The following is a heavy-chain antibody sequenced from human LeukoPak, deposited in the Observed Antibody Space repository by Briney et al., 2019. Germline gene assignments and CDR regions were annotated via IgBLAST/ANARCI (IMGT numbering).Heavy chain of an antibody. CDR1: GFTFSSYG. CDR3: ARGLDSSSWSRGA. J-gene: IGHJ5*02. CDR2: ISVTSSPI. Sequence: GGSLRLSCAASGFTFSSYGMNWVRQAPGKGLEWISYISVTSSPIYYADSVKGRFTISRDNAKNSLDLQMDSLRVEDTAVYYCARGLDSSSWSRGAWGQGTLVTVSS. V-gene: IGHV3-48*01. D-gene: IGHD6-13*01.